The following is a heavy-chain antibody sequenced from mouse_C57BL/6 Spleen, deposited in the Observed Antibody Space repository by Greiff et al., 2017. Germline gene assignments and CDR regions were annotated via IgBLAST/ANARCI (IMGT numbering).Heavy chain of an antibody. Sequence: QVQLQQSGPELVRPGASVTLSCKASGYTFTDYEMHWVKQTPVHGLEWIGAIDPESGGTAYNQKFKGKAILTADQSSSPAYMELRSLTSADSAVXYCTRSGTTVVAEGYAMDDWGQGTSVTVSS. J-gene: IGHJ4*01. V-gene: IGHV1-15*01. CDR2: IDPESGGT. CDR3: TRSGTTVVAEGYAMDD. CDR1: GYTFTDYE. D-gene: IGHD1-1*01.